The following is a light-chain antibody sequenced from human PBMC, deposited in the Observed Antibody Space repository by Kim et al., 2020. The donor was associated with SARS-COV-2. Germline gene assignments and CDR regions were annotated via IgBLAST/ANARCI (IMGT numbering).Light chain of an antibody. CDR1: QSVSSSY. CDR3: QQYGSSPYT. J-gene: IGKJ2*01. V-gene: IGKV3-20*01. CDR2: GAS. Sequence: LSPGDRATLSGRASQSVSSSYLAWYQQKPGQAPRLLIYGASSRATGIADRFSGSGSGTDFTLTNSRLEPEDFAVYYCQQYGSSPYTFGQGTKLEI.